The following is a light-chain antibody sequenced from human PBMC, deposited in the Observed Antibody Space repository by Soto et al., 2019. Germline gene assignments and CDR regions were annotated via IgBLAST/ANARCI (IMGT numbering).Light chain of an antibody. CDR3: QQANSSPIT. CDR2: AAS. Sequence: DIQMAQSQSSVSPSVVDRFTITCLASQGISSWLDWYQQKQGKAPKLLIYAASSLQSGVPSRFSGSGYGTDLTLTISSMQTEDFATYYCQQANSSPITFGQGTRLEIK. J-gene: IGKJ5*01. V-gene: IGKV1D-12*01. CDR1: QGISSW.